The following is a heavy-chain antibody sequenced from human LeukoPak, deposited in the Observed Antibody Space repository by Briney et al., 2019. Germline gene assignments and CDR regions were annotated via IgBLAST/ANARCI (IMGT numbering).Heavy chain of an antibody. CDR2: MYYSGTT. J-gene: IGHJ5*02. D-gene: IGHD1-1*01. CDR3: ARGTWSRTGWFDP. CDR1: GGSISTSGSY. V-gene: IGHV4-39*07. Sequence: SETLSLTCSVSGGSISTSGSYWGWIRQSPGQGLEWIGSMYYSGTTYYNPSLKSRVTISVATSKNQFSLKLSSVTAADTAVYYCARGTWSRTGWFDPWGQGTLVIVSS.